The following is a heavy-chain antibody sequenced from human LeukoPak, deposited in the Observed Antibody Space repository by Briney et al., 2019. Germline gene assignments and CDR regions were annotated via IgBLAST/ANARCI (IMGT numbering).Heavy chain of an antibody. D-gene: IGHD6-13*01. Sequence: ASLKVSCKASGYTFTSYGISWVRQAPGQGLEWMGWISAYNGNTNYAQKLQGRVTMTRNTSISTAYMELSSLRSEDTAVYYCARGPGAAGFTYWGQGTLVTVSS. CDR3: ARGPGAAGFTY. CDR2: ISAYNGNT. V-gene: IGHV1-18*01. CDR1: GYTFTSYG. J-gene: IGHJ4*02.